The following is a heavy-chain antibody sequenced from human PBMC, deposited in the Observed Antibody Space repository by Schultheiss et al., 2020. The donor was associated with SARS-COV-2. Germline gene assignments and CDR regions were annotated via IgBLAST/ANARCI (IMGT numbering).Heavy chain of an antibody. Sequence: GGSLRLSCAASGFTFSSYAMHWVRQAPGKGLEWVANIKQDGSEKYYVDSVKGRFTISRDNAKNLLYLQMNSLRAEDTAVYYCARESYYYDSSGYYQEPDAFDIWGQGTMVTVSS. J-gene: IGHJ3*02. CDR3: ARESYYYDSSGYYQEPDAFDI. CDR1: GFTFSSYA. D-gene: IGHD3-22*01. V-gene: IGHV3-7*01. CDR2: IKQDGSEK.